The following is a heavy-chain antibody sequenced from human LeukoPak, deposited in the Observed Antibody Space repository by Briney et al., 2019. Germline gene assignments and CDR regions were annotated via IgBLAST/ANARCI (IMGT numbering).Heavy chain of an antibody. CDR1: GFTFSSYG. CDR2: ISGSGGST. Sequence: PGGSLRLSCAASGFTFSSYGMSWVRQAPGKGLEWVSAISGSGGSTYYADSVKGRFTISRDNSKNTLYLQMNSLRAEDTAVYYCAKEGEIVVVVAATKGFDYWGQGTLVTVSS. J-gene: IGHJ4*02. CDR3: AKEGEIVVVVAATKGFDY. V-gene: IGHV3-23*01. D-gene: IGHD2-15*01.